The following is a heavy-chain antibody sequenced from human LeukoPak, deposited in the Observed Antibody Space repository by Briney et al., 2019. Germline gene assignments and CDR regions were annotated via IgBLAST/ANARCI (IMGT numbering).Heavy chain of an antibody. D-gene: IGHD5-24*01. J-gene: IGHJ4*02. Sequence: GRSLRLSCAASGFTFSSYGMHWVRQAPGKGLEWVAVISYDGSNKYYADSVKGRFTISRDNSKNTLYLQMNSLRAEDTAVYYCAKDGWPVKLKYYFDYWGQGTLVTVSS. CDR3: AKDGWPVKLKYYFDY. CDR2: ISYDGSNK. CDR1: GFTFSSYG. V-gene: IGHV3-30*18.